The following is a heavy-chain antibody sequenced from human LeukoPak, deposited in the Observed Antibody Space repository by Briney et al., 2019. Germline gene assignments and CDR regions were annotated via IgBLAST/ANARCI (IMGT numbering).Heavy chain of an antibody. CDR3: AKGDSSSWYVGYYFDY. D-gene: IGHD6-13*01. CDR1: GFTFSSYA. Sequence: GGSLRLSCAASGFTFSSYAMSWVRQAPGKGLEWVSAISGSGGSTYYADSVKGRFTISRDNSKNTLYLQMNSLRAEDTAVYYCAKGDSSSWYVGYYFDYWGQGTLVTVSS. V-gene: IGHV3-23*01. CDR2: ISGSGGST. J-gene: IGHJ4*02.